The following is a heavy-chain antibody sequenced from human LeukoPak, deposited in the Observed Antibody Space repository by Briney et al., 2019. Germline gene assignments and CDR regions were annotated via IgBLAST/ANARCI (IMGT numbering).Heavy chain of an antibody. J-gene: IGHJ4*02. CDR2: IIPISGTA. CDR3: ARDQDDYYDSSGYYWYFDY. V-gene: IGHV1-69*05. D-gene: IGHD3-22*01. Sequence: ASVKVSCKASGGTFSSYAISWVRQAPGQGLEWMGRIIPISGTANYAQKFQGRVTITTDESTSTAYMELSSLRSEDTAVYYCARDQDDYYDSSGYYWYFDYWGQGTLVTVSS. CDR1: GGTFSSYA.